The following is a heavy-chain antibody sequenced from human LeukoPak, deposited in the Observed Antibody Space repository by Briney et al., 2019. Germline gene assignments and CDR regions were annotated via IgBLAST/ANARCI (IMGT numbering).Heavy chain of an antibody. CDR2: INHSGST. Sequence: PSETLSLTRAVYGGSFSGYYWSWIRQPPGKGLEWIGEINHSGSTNYNPSLKSRVTISVDTSKNQFSLKLSSVTAADTAVYYCARTKDFWSGYSLAFDIWGQGTMVTVSS. CDR3: ARTKDFWSGYSLAFDI. J-gene: IGHJ3*02. CDR1: GGSFSGYY. D-gene: IGHD3-3*01. V-gene: IGHV4-34*01.